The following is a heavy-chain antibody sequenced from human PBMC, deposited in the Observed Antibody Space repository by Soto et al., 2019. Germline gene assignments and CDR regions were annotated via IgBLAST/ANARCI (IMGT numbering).Heavy chain of an antibody. CDR3: TRGRKGETNGSGY. J-gene: IGHJ4*02. CDR2: ISSSGDYI. Sequence: NPGGSLRLSCAASGFTLSDYTMNWVRQAPGKGLEWVSSISSSGDYIYYADSLKGRFTISRDSPKSSLYLQMNSLRAEDTAVYYCTRGRKGETNGSGYWGQGTLVTVSS. V-gene: IGHV3-21*01. D-gene: IGHD1-26*01. CDR1: GFTLSDYT.